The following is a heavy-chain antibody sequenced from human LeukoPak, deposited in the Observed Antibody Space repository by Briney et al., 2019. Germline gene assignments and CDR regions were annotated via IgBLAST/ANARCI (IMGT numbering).Heavy chain of an antibody. V-gene: IGHV3-21*01. J-gene: IGHJ3*02. CDR3: TRRPPLHGVDDAFDI. Sequence: GGSLRLSCAASGFTFSSYSMNWVRQAPGKGLEWVSSISSSSSYIYYADSVKGRFTISRDNAKNSLYLQMNSLRAEDTAVYYCTRRPPLHGVDDAFDIRGQGTMVTVSS. CDR2: ISSSSSYI. D-gene: IGHD1-1*01. CDR1: GFTFSSYS.